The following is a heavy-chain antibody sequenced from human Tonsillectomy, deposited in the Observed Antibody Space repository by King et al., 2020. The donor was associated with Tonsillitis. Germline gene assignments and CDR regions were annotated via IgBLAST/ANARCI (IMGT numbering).Heavy chain of an antibody. D-gene: IGHD5-12*01. V-gene: IGHV3-23*04. CDR1: GFTFSTYA. J-gene: IGHJ4*02. Sequence: VQLVESGGGLVQPGGSLRLSCSASGFTFSTYAVSWFRQAPGRGRDWFPLFSLGGGPTYYADSVKGRFTISRDNSKNTLYLQMNSLRAEDTAFYYCAKSPPSVVAYFDFWGQGTLVTVSS. CDR2: FSLGGGPT. CDR3: AKSPPSVVAYFDF.